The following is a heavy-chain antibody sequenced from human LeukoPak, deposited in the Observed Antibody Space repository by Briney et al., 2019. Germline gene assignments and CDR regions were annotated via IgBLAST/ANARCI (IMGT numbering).Heavy chain of an antibody. J-gene: IGHJ4*02. CDR1: GFTVSSNY. CDR2: IYSGGNT. CDR3: ARDASFGGFGFDY. D-gene: IGHD2-15*01. Sequence: GGSLRLSCAASGFTVSSNYMSWVRQAPGKGLEWVSVIYSGGNTYYADSVKGRFTISRDNSKNTLYLQMSSLRAEDTAVYYCARDASFGGFGFDYWGQGTLVTISS. V-gene: IGHV3-53*05.